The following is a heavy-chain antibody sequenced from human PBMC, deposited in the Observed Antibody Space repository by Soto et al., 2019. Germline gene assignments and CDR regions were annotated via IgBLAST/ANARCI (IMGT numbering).Heavy chain of an antibody. J-gene: IGHJ4*02. CDR1: GGSISNYY. D-gene: IGHD2-15*01. CDR2: MYYSGST. CDR3: ASAGAATLSDY. Sequence: SETLSLTCTVSGGSISNYYWSWIRQPPGKGLEWIGYMYYSGSTNYNPSLKSRVTISLDTSKNQFSLKLSSVTAADTAVYYCASAGAATLSDYWGQGTLVTVS. V-gene: IGHV4-59*01.